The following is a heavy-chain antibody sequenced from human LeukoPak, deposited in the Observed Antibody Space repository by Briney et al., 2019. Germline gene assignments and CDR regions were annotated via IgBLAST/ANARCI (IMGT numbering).Heavy chain of an antibody. J-gene: IGHJ4*02. CDR2: ISAYNGNT. CDR1: GYTFTSYG. CDR3: ARNVVGDCSSTSCYTDY. Sequence: GASVKVSCKASGYTFTSYGISWVRQAPGQGLEWVGWISAYNGNTNYAQKLQGRVTMTTDTSTSTAYMELRSLRSDDTAVYYCARNVVGDCSSTSCYTDYWGQGTLVTVSS. D-gene: IGHD2-2*02. V-gene: IGHV1-18*01.